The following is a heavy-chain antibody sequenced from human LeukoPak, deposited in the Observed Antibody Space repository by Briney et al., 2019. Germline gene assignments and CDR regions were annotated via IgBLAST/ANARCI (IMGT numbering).Heavy chain of an antibody. CDR1: GFTFSSYA. CDR2: ISGSGGST. D-gene: IGHD2-2*01. V-gene: IGHV3-23*01. Sequence: GGSLRLSCAASGFTFSSYAMSWVRQAPGKGLEWVSAISGSGGSTYYADPVKGRFTISRDNSKNTLYLQMNSLRAEDTAVYYCAEAPSGYCSSTSCYAVIDYWGQGTLVTVSS. CDR3: AEAPSGYCSSTSCYAVIDY. J-gene: IGHJ4*02.